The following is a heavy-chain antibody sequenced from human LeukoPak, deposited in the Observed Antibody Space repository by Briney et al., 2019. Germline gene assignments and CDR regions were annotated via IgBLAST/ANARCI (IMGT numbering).Heavy chain of an antibody. CDR3: ASAKVGATKVRFDY. Sequence: ASVKVSCKASGYTFTSYGISWVRHAPGQGLEWMGWINPNSGGTNYAQKFQGRVTMTRDTSISTAYMELSRLRSDDTAVYSCASAKVGATKVRFDYWGQGTLVTASS. J-gene: IGHJ4*02. D-gene: IGHD1-26*01. CDR2: INPNSGGT. CDR1: GYTFTSYG. V-gene: IGHV1-2*02.